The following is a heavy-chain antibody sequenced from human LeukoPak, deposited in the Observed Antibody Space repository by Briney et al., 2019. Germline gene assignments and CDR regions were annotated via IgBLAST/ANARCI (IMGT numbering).Heavy chain of an antibody. CDR3: ARPTLGYCSGGSCYSDDY. J-gene: IGHJ4*02. V-gene: IGHV4-39*01. Sequence: SETLSLTCTVSGGSTSSSSYYCGWISQPPGKGVDWIGSIYYSGSTYYNPALKSRVTISVDTSKNQFSLKMISVTAADTAVYYCARPTLGYCSGGSCYSDDYWGQGTLVTVSS. CDR2: IYYSGST. CDR1: GGSTSSSSYY. D-gene: IGHD2-15*01.